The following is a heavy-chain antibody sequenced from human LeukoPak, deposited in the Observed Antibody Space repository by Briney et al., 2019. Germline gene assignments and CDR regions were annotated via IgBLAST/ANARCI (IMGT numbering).Heavy chain of an antibody. D-gene: IGHD6-13*01. V-gene: IGHV1-2*02. CDR1: GYTFTGYD. Sequence: ASVKVSCTTSGYTFTGYDMHWVRQAPGQGLEWMGWINPNNGGTNYAKQFQGRITMTRDTSISTAYMELSSLRSDDTAVYYCARDWRSIATAGTWFYYYYYMDVWGKGTTVTVSS. CDR3: ARDWRSIATAGTWFYYYYYMDV. J-gene: IGHJ6*03. CDR2: INPNNGGT.